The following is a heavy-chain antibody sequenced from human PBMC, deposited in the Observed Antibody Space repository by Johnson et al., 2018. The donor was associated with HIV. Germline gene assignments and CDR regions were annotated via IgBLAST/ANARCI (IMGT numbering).Heavy chain of an antibody. J-gene: IGHJ3*02. D-gene: IGHD3-22*01. CDR2: INWNGGST. Sequence: EVQLVESGGGVVRPGGSLRLSCAASGFTFDDYGMSWVRQAPGKGLEWVSGINWNGGSTYYADSVKGRFTISRDNSKNTLYLQMNSLRAEDTAVYYCARDQYYDSSGYHEGDAFDIWGQGTMVTVSS. CDR3: ARDQYYDSSGYHEGDAFDI. CDR1: GFTFDDYG. V-gene: IGHV3-20*04.